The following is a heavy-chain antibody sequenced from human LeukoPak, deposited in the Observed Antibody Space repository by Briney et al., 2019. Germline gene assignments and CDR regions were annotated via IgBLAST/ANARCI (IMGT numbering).Heavy chain of an antibody. CDR1: GGSISSGDYY. V-gene: IGHV4-30-4*01. CDR3: AREESWSSGYDP. CDR2: IYYSGST. J-gene: IGHJ5*02. D-gene: IGHD5-12*01. Sequence: KASQTLSLTCTVSGGSISSGDYYWSWFRQPPGKGLEWIGYIYYSGSTYYNPSLKSRVTISVDTSKNQFSLKLSSVTAADTAVYYCAREESWSSGYDPWGQGTLVTVSS.